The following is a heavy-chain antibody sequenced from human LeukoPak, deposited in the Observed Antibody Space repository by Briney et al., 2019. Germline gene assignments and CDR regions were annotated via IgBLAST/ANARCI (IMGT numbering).Heavy chain of an antibody. D-gene: IGHD6-13*01. CDR1: GYTFTNYG. Sequence: ASVKVSCKASGYTFTNYGISWMRQAPGQGLEWMGWISAYNGNTNYAQNLQGRVTMTTDTSTSTAYMEVRSLRSDDTAVYYCARFSSSWYLSDYWGPGTLVTVSS. CDR2: ISAYNGNT. V-gene: IGHV1-18*01. J-gene: IGHJ4*02. CDR3: ARFSSSWYLSDY.